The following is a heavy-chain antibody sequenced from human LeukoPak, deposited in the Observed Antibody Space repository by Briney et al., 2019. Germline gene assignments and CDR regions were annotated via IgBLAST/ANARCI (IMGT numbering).Heavy chain of an antibody. CDR3: AAEYYYGSGSYPGFDP. Sequence: GGSLRLSCAASGFTFSSYEMNWVRQAPGKGLEWVSSISSSSSYIYYADSVKGRFTISRDNAKNSLYLQMNSLRAEDTAVYYCAAEYYYGSGSYPGFDPWGQGTLVTVSS. J-gene: IGHJ5*02. CDR1: GFTFSSYE. D-gene: IGHD3-10*01. CDR2: ISSSSSYI. V-gene: IGHV3-21*01.